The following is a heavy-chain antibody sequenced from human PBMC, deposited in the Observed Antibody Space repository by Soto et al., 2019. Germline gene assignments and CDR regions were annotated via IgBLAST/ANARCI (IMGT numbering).Heavy chain of an antibody. Sequence: GGSLRLSCAASGFTFSDYYMSWIRQAPGKGLEWVSYISSSGSTIYYADSVKGRFTISRDNAKNSLYLQMNSLRAEDTAVYYCARARYDILTGYPILGYYYMDVWGKGTTVTVSS. D-gene: IGHD3-9*01. J-gene: IGHJ6*03. CDR2: ISSSGSTI. V-gene: IGHV3-11*01. CDR1: GFTFSDYY. CDR3: ARARYDILTGYPILGYYYMDV.